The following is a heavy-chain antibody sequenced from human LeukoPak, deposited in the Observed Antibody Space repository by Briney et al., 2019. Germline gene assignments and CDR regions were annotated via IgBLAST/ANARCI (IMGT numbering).Heavy chain of an antibody. J-gene: IGHJ3*02. V-gene: IGHV3-48*01. Sequence: GGSLRLSCAASGFAFGTYSMTWVRQAPGKGLEWLSYITSVSSTIYYTDSVKGRFTISRDNAKNSLYLQMNSLRAEDTAVYYCAGVRGGGGSFDIWGLGTMVTVCS. CDR1: GFAFGTYS. D-gene: IGHD3-16*01. CDR3: AGVRGGGGSFDI. CDR2: ITSVSSTI.